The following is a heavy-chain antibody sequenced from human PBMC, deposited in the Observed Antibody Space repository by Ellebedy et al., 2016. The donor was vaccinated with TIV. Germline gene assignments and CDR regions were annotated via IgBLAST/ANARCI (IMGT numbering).Heavy chain of an antibody. CDR2: TFYRSKWYY. V-gene: IGHV6-1*01. CDR3: AREGTMIRGIKNWFDP. J-gene: IGHJ5*02. D-gene: IGHD3-10*01. Sequence: SQTLSLTXXISGDSVSSTSAAWNWIRQSPSRGLEWLGRTFYRSKWYYDYAASVRSRISVNPDTSKNQFSLQLNSVTPDDTAVYYCAREGTMIRGIKNWFDPWGQGTLVIVSS. CDR1: GDSVSSTSAA.